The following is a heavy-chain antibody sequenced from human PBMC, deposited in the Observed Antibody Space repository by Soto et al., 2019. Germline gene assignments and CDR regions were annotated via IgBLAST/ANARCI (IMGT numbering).Heavy chain of an antibody. CDR2: ISYDGSNK. J-gene: IGHJ1*01. CDR3: AKAPGPYYDSSASPVGYFQH. D-gene: IGHD3-22*01. CDR1: GFTFSSYG. V-gene: IGHV3-30*18. Sequence: PGGSLRLSCAASGFTFSSYGMHWVRQAPGKGLEWVAVISYDGSNKYYADSVKGRFTISRDNSKNTLYLQMNSLRAEDTAVYYCAKAPGPYYDSSASPVGYFQHWGQGTLVTVSS.